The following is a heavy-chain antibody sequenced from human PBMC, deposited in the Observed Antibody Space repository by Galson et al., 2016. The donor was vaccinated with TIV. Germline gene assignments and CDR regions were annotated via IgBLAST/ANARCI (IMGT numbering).Heavy chain of an antibody. Sequence: SLRLSCAASGFTFTTYAMNWVRQAPGKGLEWVSSISFTGGSTYYADSVKGRFTVSRDNSKNKVYLQMNRLRTDDTATYFCAKDRVRTVFGAGSFDFWGQGTRLTVSS. CDR2: ISFTGGST. CDR3: AKDRVRTVFGAGSFDF. D-gene: IGHD3-3*01. CDR1: GFTFTTYA. V-gene: IGHV3-23*01. J-gene: IGHJ4*02.